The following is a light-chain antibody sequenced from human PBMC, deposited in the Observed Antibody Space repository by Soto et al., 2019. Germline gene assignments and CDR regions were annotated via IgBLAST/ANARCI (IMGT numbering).Light chain of an antibody. V-gene: IGKV3-15*01. CDR1: QTVNSN. CDR2: DAS. Sequence: EIVMTQSPAILPVSPGERATLSCRASQTVNSNLGWYQQKPGQAPRLLIYDASTMATGFPARFSGSGSGTEFTLTISCLQSKDFAVYYCQQYNNWPLTFGGGTKVDIK. J-gene: IGKJ4*01. CDR3: QQYNNWPLT.